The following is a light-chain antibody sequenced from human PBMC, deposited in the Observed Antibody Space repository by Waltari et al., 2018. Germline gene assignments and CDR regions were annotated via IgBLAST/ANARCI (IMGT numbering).Light chain of an antibody. CDR1: SSTVASGL. CDR2: SND. CDR3: AAWDVNLNGVL. J-gene: IGLJ3*02. V-gene: IGLV1-44*01. Sequence: SVLTPPRSASGTPGQRATIPCSCSSSTVASGLFSWYKQLPRTAPKLLIHSNDQRPSGVPDRFSGSRSGTSASLAISGLQSEDEADYYCAAWDVNLNGVLFGGGTKLTVL.